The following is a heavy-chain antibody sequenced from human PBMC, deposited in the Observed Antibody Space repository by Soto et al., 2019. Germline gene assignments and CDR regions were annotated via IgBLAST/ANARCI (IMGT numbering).Heavy chain of an antibody. J-gene: IGHJ4*02. Sequence: VGSLRLSCASSVCTFSNYWLSWVRHSPGKGLEWVANIKKDGSEKYYGGSVVGRFTVSRDNAENSLYLQMNSLRAEDTAVYYCARLYLTPSITSLEYWGQGTLVIVSS. V-gene: IGHV3-7*01. CDR1: VCTFSNYW. CDR3: ARLYLTPSITSLEY. CDR2: IKKDGSEK. D-gene: IGHD3-16*01.